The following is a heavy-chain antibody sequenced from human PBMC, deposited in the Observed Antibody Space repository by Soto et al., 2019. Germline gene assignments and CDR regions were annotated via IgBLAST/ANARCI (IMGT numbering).Heavy chain of an antibody. CDR1: GYTFTSYG. D-gene: IGHD2-2*01. CDR2: ISAYNGNT. J-gene: IGHJ4*02. Sequence: QVQLVQSGAEVKKPGASVKVSCKASGYTFTSYGISWVRQAPGQGLEWMGWISAYNGNTNYAQKLQGRVTMPTDTTTSPAYLALRRLRSADTAVYYCVIAAQPYSCDSWGPGTLFTVSS. V-gene: IGHV1-18*01. CDR3: VIAAQPYSCDS.